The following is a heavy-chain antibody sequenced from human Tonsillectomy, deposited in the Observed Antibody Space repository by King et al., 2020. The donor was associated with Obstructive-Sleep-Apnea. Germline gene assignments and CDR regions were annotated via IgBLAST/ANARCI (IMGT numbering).Heavy chain of an antibody. J-gene: IGHJ5*02. V-gene: IGHV4-34*01. CDR2: INHSGST. Sequence: VQLQQWGAGLLKPSETLSLTCAVFGGSFSDYYWSWIRQPPGKGLEWIGEINHSGSTNYNPSPKSRVPISVDTSKNQFSLKLNSVTAADTAVYYCARGSGAAAVNWFDPWGQGTLVTVSS. D-gene: IGHD6-13*01. CDR3: ARGSGAAAVNWFDP. CDR1: GGSFSDYY.